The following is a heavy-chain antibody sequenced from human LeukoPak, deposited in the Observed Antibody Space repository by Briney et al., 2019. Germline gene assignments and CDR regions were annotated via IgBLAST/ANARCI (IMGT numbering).Heavy chain of an antibody. CDR3: AKDHGMDV. J-gene: IGHJ6*02. CDR2: ISWNSGSI. V-gene: IGHV3-9*01. Sequence: GGSLRLSCAASGFTFDDYAMHWVRQAPGKGLEWVSGISWNSGSIGYADSVKGRFTISRDNAKNSLYLQMNSLRAEDTALYYCAKDHGMDVWGQGTTVIVSS. CDR1: GFTFDDYA.